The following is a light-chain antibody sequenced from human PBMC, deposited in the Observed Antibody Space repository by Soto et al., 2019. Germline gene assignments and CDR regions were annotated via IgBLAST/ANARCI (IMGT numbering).Light chain of an antibody. Sequence: DIQVIQSPSSLSASVGDRVTITCRAKMRISNYLNWYQQKPGKAPKLLISGASTLQSGVQSRFSGRGSGADFTLAISRLQPYDSATYYCQQSHSTPLTFGGGTKIEIK. CDR1: MRISNY. J-gene: IGKJ4*01. CDR3: QQSHSTPLT. V-gene: IGKV1-39*01. CDR2: GAS.